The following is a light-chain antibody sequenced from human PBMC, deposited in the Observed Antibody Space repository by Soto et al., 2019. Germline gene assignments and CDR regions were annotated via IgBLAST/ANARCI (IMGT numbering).Light chain of an antibody. V-gene: IGLV2-23*02. CDR2: EVT. CDR1: SSDVGSYNL. Sequence: QSVLTQPASVSGSPGQSITISCTGTSSDVGSYNLVSWYQQHPGKAPKLMIYEVTKRPSGVSNRFSAFKSGNTASLTISGLQAEDDADYYCCSYAGSSTGVFGGGTKLTVL. CDR3: CSYAGSSTGV. J-gene: IGLJ3*02.